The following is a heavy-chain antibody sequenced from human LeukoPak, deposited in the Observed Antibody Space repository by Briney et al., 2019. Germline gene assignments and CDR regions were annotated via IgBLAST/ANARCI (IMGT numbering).Heavy chain of an antibody. CDR2: IRSKTYGGTT. V-gene: IGHV3-49*03. D-gene: IGHD1-26*01. CDR3: SRGSGTSCYAFGLDY. Sequence: GGSLRLSCTTSGFTFGGYALSWFRQAPGKGLDWVGFIRSKTYGGTTEYAASVKGRFIISGDDSKSIAYLQMNSLKTEDTAVYYCSRGSGTSCYAFGLDYWGQGTLVTVSS. CDR1: GFTFGGYA. J-gene: IGHJ4*02.